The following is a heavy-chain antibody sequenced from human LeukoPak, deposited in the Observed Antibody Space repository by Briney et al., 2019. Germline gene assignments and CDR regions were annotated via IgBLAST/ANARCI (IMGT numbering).Heavy chain of an antibody. D-gene: IGHD2-2*01. Sequence: SVKVSCKASGGTFSSYAISWVQQAPGQGLEWMGGIIPIFGTANYAQKFQGRVTITADESTSTAYMELSSLRSEDTAVYYCARVSGYCSSTSCRHFDPWGQGTLVTVSS. V-gene: IGHV1-69*13. J-gene: IGHJ5*02. CDR1: GGTFSSYA. CDR3: ARVSGYCSSTSCRHFDP. CDR2: IIPIFGTA.